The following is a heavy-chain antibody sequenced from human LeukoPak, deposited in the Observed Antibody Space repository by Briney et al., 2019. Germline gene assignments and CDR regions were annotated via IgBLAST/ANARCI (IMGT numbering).Heavy chain of an antibody. CDR1: GESFSGYY. Sequence: SETLSLTCAVCGESFSGYYWSWIRQPPGKGLTWIGEINHSGTTNYNPSLKSRVTISLDTSKSQFSLMLSSVTAADTAVYYCARGKYDSGGYYLDYWGQGTLVTVSS. J-gene: IGHJ4*02. CDR2: INHSGTT. CDR3: ARGKYDSGGYYLDY. D-gene: IGHD3-22*01. V-gene: IGHV4-34*01.